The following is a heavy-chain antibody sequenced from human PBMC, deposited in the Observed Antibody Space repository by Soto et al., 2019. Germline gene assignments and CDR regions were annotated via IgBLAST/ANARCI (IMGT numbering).Heavy chain of an antibody. J-gene: IGHJ3*01. Sequence: EVPLLESGGGLVQPGESLRFSCAASGFTFSYYWMHWVRQAPGMGLVWVSRIHSDGSSTTYADSVKGRFTISRDNARNTLYLQMNSLRAEVTAVYYCARGDRGAFDLWGQGTVVTVSS. V-gene: IGHV3-74*01. D-gene: IGHD1-26*01. CDR3: ARGDRGAFDL. CDR2: IHSDGSST. CDR1: GFTFSYYW.